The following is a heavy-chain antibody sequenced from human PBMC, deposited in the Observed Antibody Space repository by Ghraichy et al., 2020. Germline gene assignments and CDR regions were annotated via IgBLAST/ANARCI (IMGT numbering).Heavy chain of an antibody. V-gene: IGHV3-74*01. CDR3: ARDVGYYYDSSVYYDY. D-gene: IGHD3-22*01. CDR1: GLTLNTYR. CDR2: INSDGSST. Sequence: GESLNISCAASGLTLNTYRVHWVRQAPGKGLEWVSRINSDGSSTSYADSVKGRFTISRDNAKNTLYLQMNSLRAEDTAVYYCARDVGYYYDSSVYYDYWGLGILVT. J-gene: IGHJ4*02.